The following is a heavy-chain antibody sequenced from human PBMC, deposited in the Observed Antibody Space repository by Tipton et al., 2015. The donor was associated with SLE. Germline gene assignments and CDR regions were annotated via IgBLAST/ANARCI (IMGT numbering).Heavy chain of an antibody. J-gene: IGHJ5*02. CDR3: ARQPRGINWFDP. CDR1: GDSISSSIYY. Sequence: TLSLTCTVSGDSISSSIYYWGWIRQPPGKGLEWIGSVYYTGRMYYNPSLKSRVTISIDTSKNQFSLKLSSVTAADTAVYYCARQPRGINWFDPWGQGTLVTVSS. V-gene: IGHV4-39*01. CDR2: VYYTGRM.